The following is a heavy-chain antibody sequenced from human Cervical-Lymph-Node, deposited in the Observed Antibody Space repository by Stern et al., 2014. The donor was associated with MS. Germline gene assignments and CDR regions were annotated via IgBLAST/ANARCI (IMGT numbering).Heavy chain of an antibody. CDR2: ITSGSSDI. Sequence: VQLVESGGGLVQPGGSLRLSCAASGFTFKEYSMNWVRQATGKGLEWVSSITSGSSDIHYADSVKGRFTISRDNVKNSLYLQMNSLRAEDTALYYCAREDYTQDFDYWGRGTLVTVSS. CDR1: GFTFKEYS. CDR3: AREDYTQDFDY. D-gene: IGHD4-11*01. V-gene: IGHV3-21*01. J-gene: IGHJ4*02.